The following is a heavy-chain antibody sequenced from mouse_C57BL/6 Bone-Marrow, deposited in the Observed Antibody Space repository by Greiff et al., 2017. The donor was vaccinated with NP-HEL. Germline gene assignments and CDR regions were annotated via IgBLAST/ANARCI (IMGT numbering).Heavy chain of an antibody. CDR2: IRNKANGYTT. D-gene: IGHD1-3*01. Sequence: EVMLVESGGGLVQPGGSLSLSCAASGFTFTDYYMSWVRQPPGKALEWLGFIRNKANGYTTEYSASVKGRFTISRDNSQSILYLQMNALRAEDSATYYCARYRAVAPRGHWYFDGWGTGTTVTVSS. J-gene: IGHJ1*03. CDR1: GFTFTDYY. V-gene: IGHV7-3*01. CDR3: ARYRAVAPRGHWYFDG.